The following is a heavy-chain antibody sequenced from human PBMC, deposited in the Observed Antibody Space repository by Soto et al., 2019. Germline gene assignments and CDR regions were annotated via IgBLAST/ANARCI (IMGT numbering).Heavy chain of an antibody. CDR3: AKDWGQWLVIDAFDT. CDR2: ISYDGSNK. V-gene: IGHV3-30*18. J-gene: IGHJ3*02. D-gene: IGHD6-19*01. CDR1: GFTFSSYG. Sequence: GGSLRLSCAASGFTFSSYGMHWGRQAPGKGLEWVAVISYDGSNKYYADSVKGRFTISRDNSKNTLYLQMNSLRAEDTAVYYCAKDWGQWLVIDAFDTWGQGTMVTVSS.